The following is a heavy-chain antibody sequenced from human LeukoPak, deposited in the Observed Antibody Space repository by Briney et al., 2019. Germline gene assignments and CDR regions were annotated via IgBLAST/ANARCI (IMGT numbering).Heavy chain of an antibody. D-gene: IGHD2-2*01. CDR1: GYSFTSYW. J-gene: IGHJ4*02. V-gene: IGHV5-51*01. Sequence: GESLKISCKGSGYSFTSYWIGWVRQMPGKGLEWMGIIYPGDSDTRYGPSFQGQVTITADKSISPAYLQWSSLKASDTAMYYCARVCSSTSCYFDYWGQGTLVTVSS. CDR2: IYPGDSDT. CDR3: ARVCSSTSCYFDY.